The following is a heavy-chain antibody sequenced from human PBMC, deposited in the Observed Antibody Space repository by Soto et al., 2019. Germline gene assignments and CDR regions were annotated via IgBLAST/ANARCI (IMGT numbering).Heavy chain of an antibody. CDR2: ISAYNGNT. V-gene: IGHV1-18*01. J-gene: IGHJ6*02. D-gene: IGHD1-7*01. CDR1: GYTFTSYG. Sequence: ASVKVSCKASGYTFTSYGISWVRQAPGQGLEWMGWISAYNGNTNYAQKLQGRVTMTTDTSTSTAYIELRSLRSDDTAVYYCARDGLTGTTYYYGMDVWGQGTTVTVSS. CDR3: ARDGLTGTTYYYGMDV.